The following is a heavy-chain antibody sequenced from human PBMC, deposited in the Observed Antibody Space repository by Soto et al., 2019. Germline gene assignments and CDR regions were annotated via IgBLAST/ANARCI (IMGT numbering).Heavy chain of an antibody. CDR1: GGSVFTNNW. D-gene: IGHD3-16*01. CDR2: VYHSGST. V-gene: IGHV4-4*02. J-gene: IGHJ6*02. CDR3: ARLSAESHNHYYYGLDV. Sequence: QVQLQESGPGLVKPSGTLSLTCAVSGGSVFTNNWWTWVRQPPGKGLEWIGEVYHSGSTNYNPSLRCRVTISVDWSNSQFSPGLTSVTAADTAVYSCARLSAESHNHYYYGLDVWGQGTTVTVSS.